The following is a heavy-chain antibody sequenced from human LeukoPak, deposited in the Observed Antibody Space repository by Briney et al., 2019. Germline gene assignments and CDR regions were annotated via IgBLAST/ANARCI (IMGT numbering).Heavy chain of an antibody. J-gene: IGHJ4*02. Sequence: GGSLRLSCAASGFTFSSFAVHWVRQAPGKGLEWVAVISYDGSNKYYADSVKGRFTVSRDEAKNSLYLQMNSLRAGDTALYYCARDLPVAAADFWGQGTLVTVSS. CDR1: GFTFSSFA. D-gene: IGHD6-13*01. CDR3: ARDLPVAAADF. CDR2: ISYDGSNK. V-gene: IGHV3-30-3*01.